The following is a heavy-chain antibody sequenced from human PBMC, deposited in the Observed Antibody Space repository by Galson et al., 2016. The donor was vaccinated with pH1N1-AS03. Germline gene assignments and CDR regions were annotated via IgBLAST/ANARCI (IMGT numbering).Heavy chain of an antibody. J-gene: IGHJ4*02. D-gene: IGHD3-9*01. CDR1: GGSTSSYY. V-gene: IGHV4-59*01. CDR3: ARGAYDILTGYYNPAPFDY. CDR2: VYYDGIT. Sequence: ETLSLTCAVSGGSTSSYYWSWLRQPPGKGLEWIGYVYYDGITNYNPSLKSRVTISIDTSKNQFSLTLSSGTAADTAVYYCARGAYDILTGYYNPAPFDYWCRGTRITVSS.